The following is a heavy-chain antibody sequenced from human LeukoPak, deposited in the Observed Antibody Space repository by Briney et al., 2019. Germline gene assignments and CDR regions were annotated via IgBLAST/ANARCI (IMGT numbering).Heavy chain of an antibody. J-gene: IGHJ4*02. CDR2: IDTNTGNP. CDR1: GYTSTNYT. D-gene: IGHD3-22*01. CDR3: TRGRDTTGYFVC. Sequence: GASVKVPCKASGYTSTNYTINWVRLAPGQGLEWMGWIDTNTGNPTYAQGFAGRFVFSLDTSVTTTYLQISSLRAEDTAVYYRTRGRDTTGYFVCWGQGTLVTVSS. V-gene: IGHV7-4-1*02.